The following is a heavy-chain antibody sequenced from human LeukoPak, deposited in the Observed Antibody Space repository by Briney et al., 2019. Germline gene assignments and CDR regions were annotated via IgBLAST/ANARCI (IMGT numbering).Heavy chain of an antibody. D-gene: IGHD5-18*01. CDR2: ISSSSSYI. CDR1: GFTFSSYS. V-gene: IGHV3-21*01. Sequence: PGGSLRLSCAASGFTFSSYSMNWVRQAPGKGLEWVSSISSSSSYIYYADSVKGRFTISRDNAENSLYLQMNSLRAEDTAVYYCARDGALVDTAMVTDYWGQGTLVTVSS. CDR3: ARDGALVDTAMVTDY. J-gene: IGHJ4*02.